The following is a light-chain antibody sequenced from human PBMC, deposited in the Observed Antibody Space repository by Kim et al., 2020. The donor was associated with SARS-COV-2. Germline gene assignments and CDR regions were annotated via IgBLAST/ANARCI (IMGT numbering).Light chain of an antibody. V-gene: IGLV2-14*03. J-gene: IGLJ1*01. Sequence: QSITTACTETSSDVGGYNYVSWYQQHPGKAPKLMIYDVSNRPSGVSNRFSGSKSGNTASLTISGLQAEDEADYYCSSYTSSSTLDVFGTGTKVTVL. CDR2: DVS. CDR1: SSDVGGYNY. CDR3: SSYTSSSTLDV.